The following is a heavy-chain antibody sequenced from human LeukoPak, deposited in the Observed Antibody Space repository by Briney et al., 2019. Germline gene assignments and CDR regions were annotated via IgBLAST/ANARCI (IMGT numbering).Heavy chain of an antibody. D-gene: IGHD1-26*01. J-gene: IGHJ3*02. V-gene: IGHV1-18*01. Sequence: GASVKVSCRASGYTFTSFGISWVRQAPGQGLEWMGWISAYNDSTNYAQRLQGRVTMTTDTSTSTAYMELRSLRSDDTAVYYCARDSDLGSSGHLRDAFDIWGQGTMVTVSS. CDR2: ISAYNDST. CDR3: ARDSDLGSSGHLRDAFDI. CDR1: GYTFTSFG.